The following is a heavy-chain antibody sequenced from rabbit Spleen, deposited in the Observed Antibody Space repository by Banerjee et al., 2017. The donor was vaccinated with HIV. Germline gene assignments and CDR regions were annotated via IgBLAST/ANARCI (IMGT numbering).Heavy chain of an antibody. Sequence: QQLLEESGGGLVQPEGSLTPSSTACGFSSSSSYNRCGVRQAAGKGLEWIACLDGGSSGFTYFAPRAKGRFTSSKPSSPPVPLQMTSLAAEYTTPSFCARDSARIFSSRGMALWCQASLVT. J-gene: IGHJ6*01. CDR1: GFSSSSSYN. CDR2: LDGGSSGFT. V-gene: IGHV1S45*01. CDR3: ARDSARIFSSRGMAL.